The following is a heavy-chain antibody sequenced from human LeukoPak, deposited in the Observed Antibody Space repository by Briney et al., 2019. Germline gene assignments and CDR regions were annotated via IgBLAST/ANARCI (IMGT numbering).Heavy chain of an antibody. CDR3: ARHSWPAAMSGAAVIVGLDP. J-gene: IGHJ5*02. D-gene: IGHD2-2*01. V-gene: IGHV4-39*01. CDR1: GGSISSSSYY. Sequence: PSETLSLTCTVSGGSISSSSYYWGWIRQPPGKGLEWIGSIYYSGSTYYNPSLKSRVTISVDTSKNQFSLKLSSVTAADTAVYYCARHSWPAAMSGAAVIVGLDPWGQGTLVTVSS. CDR2: IYYSGST.